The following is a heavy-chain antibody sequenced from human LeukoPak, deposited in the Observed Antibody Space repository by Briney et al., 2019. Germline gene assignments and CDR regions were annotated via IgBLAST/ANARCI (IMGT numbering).Heavy chain of an antibody. Sequence: GESLKISCKGSGYSFTNYWIGWVRQMPGKGLEWMGIIYPGDSDTRYSPSFQGQVTISADTSSTTAYLQWSSLKASDTAMYYCARTAQYKWFDPWGQGTLVTVSS. CDR2: IYPGDSDT. V-gene: IGHV5-51*01. CDR3: ARTAQYKWFDP. J-gene: IGHJ5*02. CDR1: GYSFTNYW. D-gene: IGHD5-18*01.